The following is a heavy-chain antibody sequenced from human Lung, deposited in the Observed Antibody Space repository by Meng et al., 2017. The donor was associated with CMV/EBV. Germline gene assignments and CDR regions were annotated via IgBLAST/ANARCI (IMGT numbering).Heavy chain of an antibody. CDR1: GGTFKNFW. CDR2: IKSAVDGGTT. D-gene: IGHD3-3*01. J-gene: IGHJ6*02. CDR3: ARGLRYYDFWSGSDIYGMDV. Sequence: GGSLRLSCAVSGGTFKNFWMTWVRQAPGRGPEWVGLIKSAVDGGTTDYAAPVKGRFTISRDDSKNMLYLQMNSLRAEDTAVYYCARGLRYYDFWSGSDIYGMDVWGQGTXVTVSS. V-gene: IGHV3-15*01.